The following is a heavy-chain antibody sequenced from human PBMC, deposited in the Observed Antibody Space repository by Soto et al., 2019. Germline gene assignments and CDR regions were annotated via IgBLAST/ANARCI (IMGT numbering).Heavy chain of an antibody. CDR3: ARRDCGGDCFGY. Sequence: PGGSLRLSCAASGFTFSNYWMNWVRQTPGRGLEWVANVNQDGSEKNYVDSVKGRFTISRDNSETSVYLEINSLRAEDTAVYFCARRDCGGDCFGYWGQGTLVTVSS. J-gene: IGHJ4*02. CDR1: GFTFSNYW. CDR2: VNQDGSEK. D-gene: IGHD2-21*01. V-gene: IGHV3-7*01.